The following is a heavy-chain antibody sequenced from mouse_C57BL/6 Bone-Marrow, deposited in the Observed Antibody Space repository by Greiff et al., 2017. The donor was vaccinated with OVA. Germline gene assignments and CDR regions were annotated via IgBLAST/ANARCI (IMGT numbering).Heavy chain of an antibody. CDR1: GFSLTSYG. CDR2: IWSDGST. J-gene: IGHJ1*03. V-gene: IGHV2-6-1*01. D-gene: IGHD1-3*01. Sequence: VKLVESGPGLVAPSQSLSITCTVSGFSLTSYGVHWVRQPPGKGLEWLVVIWSDGSTTYNSALKSRLSISKDNSKRQFFLKMNSLQTDDTAMYYCARHGGRGKGGYFDVWGTGTTVTVSS. CDR3: ARHGGRGKGGYFDV.